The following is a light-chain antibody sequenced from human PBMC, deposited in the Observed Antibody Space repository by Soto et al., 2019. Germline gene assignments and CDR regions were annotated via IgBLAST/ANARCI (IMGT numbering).Light chain of an antibody. CDR2: GAS. Sequence: ASKNVISSYLAWYQQKPGKAPKLLIYGASTLASGIPARFSGSGSGTDITLTISRLQPEDSATYYCQQTASSPGTFGQGTKVDI. V-gene: IGKV1-9*01. CDR1: KNVISSY. J-gene: IGKJ1*01. CDR3: QQTASSPGT.